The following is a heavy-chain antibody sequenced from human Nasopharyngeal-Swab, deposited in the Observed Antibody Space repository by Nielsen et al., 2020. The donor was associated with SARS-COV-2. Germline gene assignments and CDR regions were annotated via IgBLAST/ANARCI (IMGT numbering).Heavy chain of an antibody. V-gene: IGHV4-39*01. CDR2: RYYNVTT. CDR1: GGSISSSTYY. D-gene: IGHD1-26*01. CDR3: ASIRRATYVN. Sequence: SETLSLTCTVSGGSISSSTYYWGWIRQPPGKGLEWIGSRYYNVTTYYNPSLKSRVIITVDMSKNQFPLKLSSVTAADTAVYYCASIRRATYVNWGQGTLVTVSS. J-gene: IGHJ4*02.